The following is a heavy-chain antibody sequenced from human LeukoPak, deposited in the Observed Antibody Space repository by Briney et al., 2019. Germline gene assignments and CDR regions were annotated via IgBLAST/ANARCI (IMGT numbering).Heavy chain of an antibody. Sequence: SETLSLTCTVSGVSISSYYWSWIRQPPGKGLEWIGYIYYSGSTNYNPSLKSRVTISVDTSKNQFSLKLSSVTAAGTAVYYCAKTGDYYGSGSYRNWFDPWGQGTLVTVSS. D-gene: IGHD3-10*01. J-gene: IGHJ5*02. V-gene: IGHV4-59*08. CDR3: AKTGDYYGSGSYRNWFDP. CDR1: GVSISSYY. CDR2: IYYSGST.